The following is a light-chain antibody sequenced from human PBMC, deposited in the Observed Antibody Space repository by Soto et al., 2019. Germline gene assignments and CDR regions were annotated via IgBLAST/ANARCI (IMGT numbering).Light chain of an antibody. CDR1: RSDIGDSNF. Sequence: QSVLTQPASVSGSPGQSVTISCTGPRSDIGDSNFISWYQHSPGKAPRLLIYEVNNRPSGVSKRFSGSKAGNTASLTISGLLDDDEADYFCSSYTSSSPLYVFGTGTKVTVL. CDR2: EVN. J-gene: IGLJ1*01. V-gene: IGLV2-14*01. CDR3: SSYTSSSPLYV.